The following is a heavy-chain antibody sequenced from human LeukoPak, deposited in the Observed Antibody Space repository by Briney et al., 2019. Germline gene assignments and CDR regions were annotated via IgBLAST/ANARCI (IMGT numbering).Heavy chain of an antibody. CDR2: VYRSGAT. J-gene: IGHJ4*02. Sequence: SETLSLTCTASSLTNGYHWGRSRQSPGEGVGGIGRVYRSGATYYNPHLTTRVDISIDTSKKQFSLKLSSVTAADAAVYYCSRDKSLFFVESSGYYQARDCDYGGQGILVTVS. V-gene: IGHV4-38-2*02. CDR1: SLTNGYH. CDR3: SRDKSLFFVESSGYYQARDCDY. D-gene: IGHD3-22*01.